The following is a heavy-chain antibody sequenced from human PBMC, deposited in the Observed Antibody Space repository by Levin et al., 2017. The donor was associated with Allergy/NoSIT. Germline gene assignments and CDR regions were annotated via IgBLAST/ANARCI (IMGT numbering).Heavy chain of an antibody. CDR2: IYSGGST. J-gene: IGHJ3*02. CDR1: GFTVSSNY. Sequence: GESLKISCAASGFTVSSNYMSWVRQAPGKGLEWVSVIYSGGSTYYADSVKGRFTISRDNSKNTLYLQMNSLRAEDTAVYYCARDRCSSTSCSPGAFDSWGQGTMVTVSS. CDR3: ARDRCSSTSCSPGAFDS. V-gene: IGHV3-53*01. D-gene: IGHD2-2*01.